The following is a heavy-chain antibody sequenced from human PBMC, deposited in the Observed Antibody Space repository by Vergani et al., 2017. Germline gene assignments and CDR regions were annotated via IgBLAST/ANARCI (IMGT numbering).Heavy chain of an antibody. J-gene: IGHJ4*02. CDR2: IIPILCTA. CDR1: GGTFSTYA. D-gene: IGHD3-3*01. Sequence: QVQLVQSGAEVKKPGSSVKVSCKASGGTFSTYAISWVRQAPGQGLEWMGGIIPILCTANDAQNFQGRVQRTADESTSTAYMELRGLRAEDTAGYYCARSGKSITIFGVVTLSFDYWGQGTLVTVSS. V-gene: IGHV1-69*01. CDR3: ARSGKSITIFGVVTLSFDY.